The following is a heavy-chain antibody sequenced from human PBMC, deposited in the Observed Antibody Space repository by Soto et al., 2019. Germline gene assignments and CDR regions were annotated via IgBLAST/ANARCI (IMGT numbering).Heavy chain of an antibody. Sequence: QITLKESGPTLVKPTQTLTLTCTFSGFSLTDNAVGVGWFRQPPGKALEWLALIYWDDDNHYSPSLKSRLTFTKDTSKNQVVLRMTNVDPVDTATYHCAHGRGWLFDFWGQGTLVTVSS. D-gene: IGHD6-19*01. V-gene: IGHV2-5*02. CDR3: AHGRGWLFDF. CDR1: GFSLTDNAVG. J-gene: IGHJ4*02. CDR2: IYWDDDN.